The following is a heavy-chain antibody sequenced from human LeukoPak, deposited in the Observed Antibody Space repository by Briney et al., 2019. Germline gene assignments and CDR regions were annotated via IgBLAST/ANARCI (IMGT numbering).Heavy chain of an antibody. V-gene: IGHV4-34*01. D-gene: IGHD3-3*01. J-gene: IGHJ4*02. Sequence: PSETLSLTCAVYGGSFSGCYWSWIRQPPVKGLEWIGEINHSGSTNYNPSLKSRVTISVDTSKNQFSLKLSSVTAADTAVYYCARAIYDFWSGYPHHLDYWGQGTLVTVSS. CDR1: GGSFSGCY. CDR2: INHSGST. CDR3: ARAIYDFWSGYPHHLDY.